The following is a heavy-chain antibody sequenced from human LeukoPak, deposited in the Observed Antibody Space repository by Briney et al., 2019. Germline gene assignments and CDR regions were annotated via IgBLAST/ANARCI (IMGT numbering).Heavy chain of an antibody. CDR2: ISTYNGNT. CDR3: ARGPLFDY. Sequence: ASVKVSCKASGYTFTNYGITWVRQAPGQGLEWMGWISTYNGNTNYAQKLLGRGTLTTDTSTSTAYMELRSLRSDDTAVYYCARGPLFDYWGQGTLVTVSS. J-gene: IGHJ4*02. CDR1: GYTFTNYG. V-gene: IGHV1-18*01.